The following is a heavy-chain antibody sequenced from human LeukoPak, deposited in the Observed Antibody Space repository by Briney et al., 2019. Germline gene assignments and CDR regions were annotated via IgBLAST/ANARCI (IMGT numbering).Heavy chain of an antibody. CDR3: ARGGDGGYPAGFDY. V-gene: IGHV3-21*01. CDR1: GFTFSSYS. J-gene: IGHJ4*02. Sequence: TGGSLRLSCAASGFTFSSYSMNWVRQAPGKGLEWVSSISSSSSYIYYADSVKGRFTISRDNAKNSLYLQMKSLRAEDTAVYYCARGGDGGYPAGFDYWGQGTLVTVSS. D-gene: IGHD5-12*01. CDR2: ISSSSSYI.